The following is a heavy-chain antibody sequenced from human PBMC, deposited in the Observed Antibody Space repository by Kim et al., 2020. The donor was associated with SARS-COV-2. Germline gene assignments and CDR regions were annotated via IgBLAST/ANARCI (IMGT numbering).Heavy chain of an antibody. CDR2: SIT. Sequence: SITSNADSVKGRFTISRGNAKSTLYLQMNSLAAEDTAIYCCGRNLAADNWGQGTLVTVSS. CDR3: GRNLAADN. J-gene: IGHJ4*02. V-gene: IGHV3-74*01. D-gene: IGHD6-13*01.